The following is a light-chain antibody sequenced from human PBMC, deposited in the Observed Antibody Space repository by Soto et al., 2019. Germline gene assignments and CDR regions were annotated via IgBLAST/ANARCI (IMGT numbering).Light chain of an antibody. Sequence: EIVLTQSPGTLSLSPGERATLSCRASQSVSSSYLAWYRQKPGQAPRLLIYGASRRPTGIPDRFSGSGSGTDFTLTISTLEPADFAVYYCQHYGSSPGYTFGQGTKLEIK. CDR1: QSVSSSY. CDR3: QHYGSSPGYT. CDR2: GAS. V-gene: IGKV3-20*01. J-gene: IGKJ2*01.